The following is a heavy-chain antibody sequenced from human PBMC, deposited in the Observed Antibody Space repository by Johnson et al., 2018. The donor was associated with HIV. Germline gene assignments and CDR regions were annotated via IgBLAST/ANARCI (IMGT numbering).Heavy chain of an antibody. CDR3: AKGYSSSWYVAFDI. CDR1: GLTFSGHW. CDR2: ISYDGSNK. J-gene: IGHJ3*02. Sequence: QVQLVESGGGLVQPGGSLRLSCAASGLTFSGHWMHWVRKAPGKGLEWVALISYDGSNKYYADSVKGRFTISRDNSKNTLYLQMNSLRAEDTAVYYCAKGYSSSWYVAFDIWGQGTMVTVSS. V-gene: IGHV3-30*18. D-gene: IGHD6-13*01.